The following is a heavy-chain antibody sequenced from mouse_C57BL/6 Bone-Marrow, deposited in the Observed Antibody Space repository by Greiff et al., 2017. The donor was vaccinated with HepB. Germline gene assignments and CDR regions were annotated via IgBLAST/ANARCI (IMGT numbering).Heavy chain of an antibody. D-gene: IGHD1-1*01. V-gene: IGHV1-72*01. J-gene: IGHJ4*01. CDR1: GYTFTSYW. CDR3: ARLGTTVVATDYAMAD. CDR2: IDPNSGGT. Sequence: QVQLQQPGAELVKPGASVKLSCKASGYTFTSYWMHWVKQRPGRGLEWIGRIDPNSGGTKYNEKFKSKATLTVDKPSSTAYMQLSSLTSEDSAVYYCARLGTTVVATDYAMADWGQGTSVTVSS.